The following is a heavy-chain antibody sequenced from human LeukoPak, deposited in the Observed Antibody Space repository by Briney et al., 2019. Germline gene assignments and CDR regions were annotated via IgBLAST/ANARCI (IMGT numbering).Heavy chain of an antibody. CDR1: GYAFTGYY. D-gene: IGHD6-13*01. Sequence: GASVKVSCKASGYAFTGYYMHWVRQAPGQGLEWMGWINPNSGGTNYAQKFKGWVTMTRDTSISTAYMELSRLKSDDTAVYYCARGLISSWYFYYYGMDVWGQGTTVTVSS. CDR3: ARGLISSWYFYYYGMDV. J-gene: IGHJ6*02. CDR2: INPNSGGT. V-gene: IGHV1-2*04.